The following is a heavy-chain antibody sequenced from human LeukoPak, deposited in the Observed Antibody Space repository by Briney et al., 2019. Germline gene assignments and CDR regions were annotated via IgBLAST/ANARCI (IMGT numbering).Heavy chain of an antibody. Sequence: PGGSLRLSCTASGFTFGDYAMTWVRQAPGKGREWVGFIASETYGGTAEYDASVKGRFTISRDDSKSIAYLQMNSLKTEDTAVYYCTRDQTPYYWGQGTLVTVSS. CDR2: IASETYGGTA. V-gene: IGHV3-49*04. CDR1: GFTFGDYA. CDR3: TRDQTPYY. J-gene: IGHJ4*02.